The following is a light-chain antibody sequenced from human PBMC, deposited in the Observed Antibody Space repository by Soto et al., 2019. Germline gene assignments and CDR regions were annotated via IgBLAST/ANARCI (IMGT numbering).Light chain of an antibody. CDR3: KKYNNWPQT. J-gene: IGKJ1*01. CDR2: GAS. Sequence: EIVLQQSPGTLSLSPGARAPLSCRASQNFGSTYLAWYQQKRGQANRFLIYGASSRATGIPDRFSGSGSGTDFTLTISSLQSEEFAEYHCKKYNNWPQTVGKGTKVDIK. V-gene: IGKV3-20*01. CDR1: QNFGSTY.